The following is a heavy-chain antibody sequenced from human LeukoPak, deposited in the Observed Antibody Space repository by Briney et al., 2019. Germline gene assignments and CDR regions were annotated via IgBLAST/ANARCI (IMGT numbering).Heavy chain of an antibody. J-gene: IGHJ5*02. V-gene: IGHV4-34*01. D-gene: IGHD4-11*01. CDR2: INHSGST. CDR1: GGSFSGYY. CDR3: ARGLTTVSSYNWFDP. Sequence: SETLSLTCAVDGGSFSGYYWSWIRQPPGKGLEWIGEINHSGSTNYNPSLKSRVTISVDTSKNQFSLKLSSMTAADTAVYYCARGLTTVSSYNWFDPWGQGTLVTVSS.